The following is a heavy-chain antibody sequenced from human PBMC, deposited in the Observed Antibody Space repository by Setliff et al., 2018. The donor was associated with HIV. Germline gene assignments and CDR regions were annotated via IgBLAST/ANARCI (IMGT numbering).Heavy chain of an antibody. V-gene: IGHV4-31*11. CDR2: IDYRGSA. Sequence: KPSETLSLTCAVSGVSITSATYYWSWIRHSPGKGLEWIGYIDYRGSAFYNPSLKSRLTISRDTSKNHFSLRMKSVTAADTAVYYCAREGKTALVAKYFDYWGQGTLVTVSS. CDR1: GVSITSATYY. J-gene: IGHJ4*02. D-gene: IGHD5-18*01. CDR3: AREGKTALVAKYFDY.